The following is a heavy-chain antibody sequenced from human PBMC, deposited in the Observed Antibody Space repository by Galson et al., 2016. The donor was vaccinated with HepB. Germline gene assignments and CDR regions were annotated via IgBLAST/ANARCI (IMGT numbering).Heavy chain of an antibody. CDR2: ISSGADYI. J-gene: IGHJ6*04. D-gene: IGHD1-1*01. CDR3: ARDHDPV. Sequence: SLRLSCAASEFGFSTYSMNWVRQAPGKGLEWVSSISSGADYIYYADSVKGRFTISRDNAKNSLYLQLNSLRAEDTAVYYCARDHDPVWGKGTTVTVSS. V-gene: IGHV3-21*06. CDR1: EFGFSTYS.